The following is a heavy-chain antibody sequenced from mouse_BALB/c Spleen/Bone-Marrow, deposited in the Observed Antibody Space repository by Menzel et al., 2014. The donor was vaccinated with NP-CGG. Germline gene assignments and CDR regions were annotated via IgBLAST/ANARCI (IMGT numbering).Heavy chain of an antibody. CDR1: GFTFSHYW. V-gene: IGHV6-6*02. J-gene: IGHJ2*01. CDR3: TRTGTGYFDY. D-gene: IGHD4-1*01. Sequence: EVKLVESGGGLVQLGESMKLSCVVSGFTFSHYWMNWVRQSPEKGLEWVAEIRLRSNNYATHYAESVKGRFTISRDDSKSSVYLQMNNLRAEDTGIYYCTRTGTGYFDYWGQGTTLTVSS. CDR2: IRLRSNNYAT.